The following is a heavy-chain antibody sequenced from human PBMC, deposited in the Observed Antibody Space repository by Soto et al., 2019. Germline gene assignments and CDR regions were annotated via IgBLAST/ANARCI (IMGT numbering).Heavy chain of an antibody. V-gene: IGHV1-69*12. Sequence: QVQLVQSGAEVKKPGSSVKVSCKASGGTFSSYALSWLRQAPGQGLEWMGGIIPIFGTTNYAQKFQGRVTMTADGSTSTSDMELSILTSDDTAVYYCSRIYGGGSYFYYGMDVWGQGTTVTVSS. CDR1: GGTFSSYA. CDR2: IIPIFGTT. CDR3: SRIYGGGSYFYYGMDV. J-gene: IGHJ6*02. D-gene: IGHD3-16*01.